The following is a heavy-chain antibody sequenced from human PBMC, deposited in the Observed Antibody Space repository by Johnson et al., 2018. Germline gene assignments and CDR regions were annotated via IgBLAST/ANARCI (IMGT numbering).Heavy chain of an antibody. CDR3: ARAGSSWPFYYYYMDV. J-gene: IGHJ6*03. D-gene: IGHD6-13*01. Sequence: EVQLVETGGGLVQPGGSLRLSCAASGFTFSSYWMHWVRQAPGKGLVWVSRINSDGSSTSYADSVKGRLTISRDNAKNTLYLQMNSLGAEDTAVYYCARAGSSWPFYYYYMDVWGKGTAVTVSS. V-gene: IGHV3-74*01. CDR2: INSDGSST. CDR1: GFTFSSYW.